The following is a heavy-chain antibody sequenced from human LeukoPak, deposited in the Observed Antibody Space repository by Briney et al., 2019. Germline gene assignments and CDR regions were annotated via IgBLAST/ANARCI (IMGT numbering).Heavy chain of an antibody. CDR2: IWYDGSNK. CDR1: GFTSSSYG. V-gene: IGHV3-33*08. D-gene: IGHD6-19*01. Sequence: GGSLRLSCAASGFTSSSYGMHWVRQAPGKGLEWVAVIWYDGSNKYYADSVKGRFTISRDNSKNTLYLQMNSLRAEDTAVYYCARVRYSSGWYKWDYWGQGTLVTVSS. CDR3: ARVRYSSGWYKWDY. J-gene: IGHJ4*02.